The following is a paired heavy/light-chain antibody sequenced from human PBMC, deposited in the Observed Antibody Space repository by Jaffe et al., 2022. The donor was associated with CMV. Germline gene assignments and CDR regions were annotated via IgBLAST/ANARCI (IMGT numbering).Light chain of an antibody. CDR2: DAS. Sequence: IVLTQSPGTLSLSPGEGATLSCRASQSVSRSYLAWYQQKPGQAPRLLIYDASTRATDIPDRFSGSGSGTDFTLTISRLEPEDFAVYYCQQYGTSPWTFGQGTKVEIK. CDR1: QSVSRSY. V-gene: IGKV3-20*01. CDR3: QQYGTSPWT. J-gene: IGKJ1*01.
Heavy chain of an antibody. V-gene: IGHV3-9*01. Sequence: EVQLVESGGGLVQPGRSLRLSCVASGFTFDDFAMHWVRQAPGKGLEWVSGISWNSGYIGYADSLKGRFTISRDNAKNSLYLQMNSLRAEDTALYYCVKGSGSSSNWCYFDYWGQGTLVTVSS. CDR2: ISWNSGYI. J-gene: IGHJ4*02. D-gene: IGHD6-13*01. CDR1: GFTFDDFA. CDR3: VKGSGSSSNWCYFDY.